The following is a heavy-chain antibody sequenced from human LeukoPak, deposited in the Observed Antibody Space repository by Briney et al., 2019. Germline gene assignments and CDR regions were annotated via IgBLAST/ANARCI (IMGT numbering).Heavy chain of an antibody. J-gene: IGHJ4*02. CDR2: ISSSSSTI. V-gene: IGHV3-11*04. D-gene: IGHD4-17*01. CDR3: ARDPIYGDYSGFDY. Sequence: GGSLRLSCAASGFNLSDYYMTWIRQAPGKGLEWVSYISSSSSTIYYADSVKGRFTISRDNAKNSLYLQMNSLRAEDTAVYYCARDPIYGDYSGFDYWGQGTLVTVSS. CDR1: GFNLSDYY.